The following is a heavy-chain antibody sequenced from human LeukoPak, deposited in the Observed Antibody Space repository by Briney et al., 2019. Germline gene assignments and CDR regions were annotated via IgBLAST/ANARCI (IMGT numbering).Heavy chain of an antibody. Sequence: PSETLSLTCTVSGGSISSHYWSWIRQPPGKGLEWIGYIYYSGSTNYNPSLKSRVTISVDTSKNQFSLKLSSVTAADTAVYYCARDRSSGWEWFDPWGQGILVTVSS. V-gene: IGHV4-59*11. CDR1: GGSISSHY. CDR2: IYYSGST. D-gene: IGHD6-19*01. J-gene: IGHJ5*02. CDR3: ARDRSSGWEWFDP.